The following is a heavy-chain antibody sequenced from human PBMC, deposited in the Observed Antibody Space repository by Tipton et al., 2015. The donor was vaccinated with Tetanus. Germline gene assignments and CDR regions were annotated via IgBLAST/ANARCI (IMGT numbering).Heavy chain of an antibody. CDR3: AREGSGGVTTPPHNWFDP. J-gene: IGHJ5*02. CDR1: GGTFSSYA. CDR2: IIPIFGTA. V-gene: IGHV1-69*01. Sequence: QVQLVQSGAEVKKPGSSVKVSCKASGGTFSSYAISWVRQAPGQGLEWMGGIIPIFGTANYAQKFQGRVTITADESTSTAYMELSSLRSEDTAVYYCAREGSGGVTTPPHNWFDPWGQGTLVTVSS. D-gene: IGHD4-11*01.